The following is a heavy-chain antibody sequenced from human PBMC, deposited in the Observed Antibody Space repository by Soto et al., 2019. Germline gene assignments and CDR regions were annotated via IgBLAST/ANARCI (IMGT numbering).Heavy chain of an antibody. CDR1: GFTFSSYS. CDR3: ARDGAPSGYDYYFDY. J-gene: IGHJ4*02. V-gene: IGHV3-48*01. D-gene: IGHD5-12*01. Sequence: GGSLRLSCAASGFTFSSYSMNWVRQAPGKGLEWVSYISSSSSTIYYADSVKGRFTISRDNAKNSLYLQMNSLRAEDTAVYYCARDGAPSGYDYYFDYWGQGTLVTVS. CDR2: ISSSSSTI.